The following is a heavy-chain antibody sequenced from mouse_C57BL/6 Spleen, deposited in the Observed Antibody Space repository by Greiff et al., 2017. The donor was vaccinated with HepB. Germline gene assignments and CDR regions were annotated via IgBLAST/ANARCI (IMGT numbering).Heavy chain of an antibody. J-gene: IGHJ2*01. CDR1: GFTFSDYY. V-gene: IGHV5-16*01. Sequence: EVQLVESEGGLVQPGSSMKLSCTASGFTFSDYYMAWVRQVPEKGLEWVANINYDGSSTYYLDSLKSRFIISRDNAKNILYLQMSSLKSEDTATYYCARERYDYDGAYFDYWGQGTTLTVSS. CDR3: ARERYDYDGAYFDY. D-gene: IGHD2-4*01. CDR2: INYDGSST.